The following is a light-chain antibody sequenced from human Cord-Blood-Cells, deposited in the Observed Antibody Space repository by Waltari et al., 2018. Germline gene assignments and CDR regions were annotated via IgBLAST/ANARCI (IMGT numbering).Light chain of an antibody. CDR1: QSVLYSSNNKNY. J-gene: IGKJ5*01. V-gene: IGKV4-1*01. CDR2: WAS. Sequence: DIVMTQSPDSLAVSLGERATINCKSSQSVLYSSNNKNYLAWYQQKPGQPPKVLIYWASSREAGVPDRFSGSWSGTDFTLTISSLQAEDVAVYYCQQYYSTPITFGQGTRLEIK. CDR3: QQYYSTPIT.